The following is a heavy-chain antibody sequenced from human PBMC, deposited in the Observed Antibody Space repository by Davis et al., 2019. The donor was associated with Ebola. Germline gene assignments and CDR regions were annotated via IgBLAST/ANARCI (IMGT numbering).Heavy chain of an antibody. V-gene: IGHV1-8*01. D-gene: IGHD4-17*01. CDR2: MNPDSGKT. CDR3: ARSRTVTTGEFGF. J-gene: IGHJ5*01. CDR1: GYNFISYD. Sequence: ASVKVSCKASGYNFISYDINWVRQATGQGLEWMGWMNPDSGKTAYAQKFQGRVTMTRNTSINTAYMELSSLRSEDTAVYYCARSRTVTTGEFGFWGQGALVTVSS.